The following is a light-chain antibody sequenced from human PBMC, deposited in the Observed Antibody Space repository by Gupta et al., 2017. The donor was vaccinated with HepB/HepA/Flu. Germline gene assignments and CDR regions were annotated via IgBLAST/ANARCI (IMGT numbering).Light chain of an antibody. CDR1: SSDIGSKT. CDR3: AAWHGGLMRWA. CDR2: NTN. Sequence: QSVLTQPPSASGTPGQRVTISCSSSSSDIGSKTVHWYQQLPGAAPKLLIYNTNQRPSGVPDRFSGTKSGTSASLAIRGLQSEDEADYDGAAWHGGLMRWAFGGGTRLTVL. V-gene: IGLV1-44*01. J-gene: IGLJ3*02.